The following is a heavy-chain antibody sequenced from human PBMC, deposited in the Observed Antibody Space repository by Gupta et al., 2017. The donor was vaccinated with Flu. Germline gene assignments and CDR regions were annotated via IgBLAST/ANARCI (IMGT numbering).Heavy chain of an antibody. Sequence: QVQLQESGPGLVKPSETLSLTCAVSGYSISSGYYWGWIRQPPGKGLEWIGSIYHSGSTYYNPSLKSRVTISVDTSKNQFSLKLSSVTAADTAVYYCARGLGAEPIDYWGQGTLVTVSS. CDR3: ARGLGAEPIDY. CDR1: GYSISSGYY. V-gene: IGHV4-38-2*01. CDR2: IYHSGST. J-gene: IGHJ4*02.